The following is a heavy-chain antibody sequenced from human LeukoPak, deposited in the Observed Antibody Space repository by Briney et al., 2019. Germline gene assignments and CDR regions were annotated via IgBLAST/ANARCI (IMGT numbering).Heavy chain of an antibody. D-gene: IGHD5-18*01. CDR1: GGTFSSYA. J-gene: IGHJ4*02. V-gene: IGHV1-69*04. CDR2: IIPILGIA. Sequence: SVKVSCKASGGTFSSYAISWVRQAPGQGLEWMGRIIPILGIANYAQKFQGRVTITADKSTSTAYMEQSSLRSEDTAVYYCARAVRGYSYGLDFDYWGQGTLVTVSS. CDR3: ARAVRGYSYGLDFDY.